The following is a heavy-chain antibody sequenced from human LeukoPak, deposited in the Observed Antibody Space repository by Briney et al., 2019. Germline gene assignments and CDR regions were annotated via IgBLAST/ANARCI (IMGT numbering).Heavy chain of an antibody. D-gene: IGHD1-26*01. CDR1: GFTFSSYS. Sequence: PGGSPRLSCAASGFTFSSYSMNWVRQAPGKGLEWVSSIGSSSSYIYYADSVKGRFTISRDNAKNSLYLQMNSLRADDTGVYYCAWGLLPYDAFDIWGQGTMVTVSS. V-gene: IGHV3-21*01. CDR3: AWGLLPYDAFDI. J-gene: IGHJ3*02. CDR2: IGSSSSYI.